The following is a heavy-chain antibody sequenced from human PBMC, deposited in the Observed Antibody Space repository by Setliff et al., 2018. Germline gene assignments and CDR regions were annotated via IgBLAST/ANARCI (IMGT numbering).Heavy chain of an antibody. Sequence: PGGSLRLSCAASGFTFSSYAMSWVRQAPGKGLEWVSAISGSGGSTYYADSVKDRFTISRDNSKNTLYLQMNSLRAEDTAVYYCAKVNNRFWSGYYPYYYGRDVWGQGTTVTVSS. CDR3: AKVNNRFWSGYYPYYYGRDV. V-gene: IGHV3-23*01. J-gene: IGHJ6*02. CDR1: GFTFSSYA. D-gene: IGHD3-3*01. CDR2: ISGSGGST.